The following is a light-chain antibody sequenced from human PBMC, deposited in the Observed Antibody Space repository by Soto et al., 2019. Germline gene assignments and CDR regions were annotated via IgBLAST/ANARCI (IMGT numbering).Light chain of an antibody. CDR3: QQYGRSLT. CDR1: QTVSSSSY. V-gene: IGKV3-20*01. Sequence: EIVLTQSPGTLSLSPGERATLSCRASQTVSSSSYLAWYQQKPGQAPRLLIYGASSRATGIPDRFSGSGSGTDFTLTISRLEPEDFAVYYCQQYGRSLTFGGGTKVEMK. CDR2: GAS. J-gene: IGKJ4*01.